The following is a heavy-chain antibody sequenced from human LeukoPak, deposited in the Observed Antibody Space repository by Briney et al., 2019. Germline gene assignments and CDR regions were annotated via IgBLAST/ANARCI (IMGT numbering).Heavy chain of an antibody. J-gene: IGHJ4*02. CDR1: GYTFTSYY. V-gene: IGHV1-46*01. Sequence: ASVKVSCKASGYTFTSYYMHWVRQAPGQGLEWMGIIKPSGGSTSYAQKFQGRVTMTRDTSTSTVYMELSSLRSEDTAVYYCARALRRTSAAGKGPGYWGQGTLVTVSS. D-gene: IGHD6-13*01. CDR3: ARALRRTSAAGKGPGY. CDR2: IKPSGGST.